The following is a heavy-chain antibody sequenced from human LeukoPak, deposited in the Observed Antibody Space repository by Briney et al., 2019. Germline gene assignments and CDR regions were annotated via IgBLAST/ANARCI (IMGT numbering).Heavy chain of an antibody. CDR3: ARDDIILGAAN. D-gene: IGHD1-26*01. Sequence: GGSLGLSCAASGFSFSDYYMSWIRQAPGKGPEWVSYITHSGKSVYYADSVKGRFTISRDNAKNSLYLQMNSLRAEDTAVYYCARDDIILGAANWGQGTLVTVSS. CDR1: GFSFSDYY. V-gene: IGHV3-11*01. CDR2: ITHSGKSV. J-gene: IGHJ4*02.